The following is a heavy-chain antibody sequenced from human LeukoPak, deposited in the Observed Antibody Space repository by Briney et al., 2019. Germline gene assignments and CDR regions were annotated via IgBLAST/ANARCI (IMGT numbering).Heavy chain of an antibody. Sequence: PGGSLRLSCAASGFTFSSYAMHWVRQAPGKGLEWVAVISYDGSNKYYADSVKGRLTISRDNSKNTLYLQMNSLRAEDTAVYYCARVSGRYFDWLSPLDYWGQGTLVTVSS. CDR3: ARVSGRYFDWLSPLDY. CDR2: ISYDGSNK. J-gene: IGHJ4*02. CDR1: GFTFSSYA. V-gene: IGHV3-30-3*01. D-gene: IGHD3-9*01.